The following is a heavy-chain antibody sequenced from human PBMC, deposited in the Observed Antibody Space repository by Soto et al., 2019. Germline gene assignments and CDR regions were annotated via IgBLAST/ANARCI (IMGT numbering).Heavy chain of an antibody. CDR1: GYGFSSFW. D-gene: IGHD2-15*01. J-gene: IGHJ4*02. V-gene: IGHV5-51*01. CDR2: IYPGDSDT. CDR3: ARATYCSGGICYGADY. Sequence: PGESLKISCQGSGYGFSSFWIGWVRQMPGKGLECMGIIYPGDSDTRYSPSFQGQVTISADRSISTAYLQWSSLKASDTAMYYCARATYCSGGICYGADYWGQGTLVTVSS.